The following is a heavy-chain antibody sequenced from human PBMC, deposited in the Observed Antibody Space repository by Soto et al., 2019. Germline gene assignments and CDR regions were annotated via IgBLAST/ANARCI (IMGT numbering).Heavy chain of an antibody. J-gene: IGHJ5*01. CDR2: IYKSATT. CDR3: ARGRYCLTGRCFPNWFDS. V-gene: IGHV4-30-4*01. CDR1: GDSISNLDYF. D-gene: IGHD7-27*01. Sequence: SETLSLTCSVSGDSISNLDYFWAWIRQPPGQALEYIGYIYKSATTYYNPSFESRVAISVDTSKSQFSLNATSVTAADTAVYFCARGRYCLTGRCFPNWFDSWGQGALVTVSS.